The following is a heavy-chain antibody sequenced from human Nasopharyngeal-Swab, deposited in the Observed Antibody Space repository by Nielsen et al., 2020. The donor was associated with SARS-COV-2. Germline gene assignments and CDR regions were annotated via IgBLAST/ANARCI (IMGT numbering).Heavy chain of an antibody. Sequence: GSLRLSCTVSGGSISSYYWSWIRQPPGKGLEWIGHIFYRGSTNYNPSRKSRFTISIDTSRNQFSLNLSSVTAADTAVYYCARLLSGTKPPHDAFDIWGQGTMVTVSS. D-gene: IGHD1-26*01. CDR1: GGSISSYY. V-gene: IGHV4-59*08. J-gene: IGHJ3*02. CDR2: IFYRGST. CDR3: ARLLSGTKPPHDAFDI.